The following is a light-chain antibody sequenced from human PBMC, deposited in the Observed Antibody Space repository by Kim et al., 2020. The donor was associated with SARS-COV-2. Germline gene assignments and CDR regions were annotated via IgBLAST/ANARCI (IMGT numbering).Light chain of an antibody. Sequence: ETVMTQSPDTLSVSPGERATLSCRASQSVTSKLAWYQQKPGQGPRLLIYGASTRATDIPARFSGSGSGTEFTLTISSLQAEDFAVYYCQQYNNWPYTFGQGTKLDI. V-gene: IGKV3-15*01. J-gene: IGKJ2*01. CDR3: QQYNNWPYT. CDR1: QSVTSK. CDR2: GAS.